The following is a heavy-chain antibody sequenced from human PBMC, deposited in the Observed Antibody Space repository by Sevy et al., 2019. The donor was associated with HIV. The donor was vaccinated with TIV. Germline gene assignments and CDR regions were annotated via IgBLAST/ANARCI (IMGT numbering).Heavy chain of an antibody. D-gene: IGHD6-13*01. CDR1: GFTFSSYS. Sequence: GGSLRLACAASGFTFSSYSMNWVRRAPGKGLEWVSSLSSNSNYIDYGDSVKGRFTISRDNAKNSLHLQMNSLRAEDTAVYYCGRSAQQLRGFDYWGQGTLITVSS. J-gene: IGHJ4*02. CDR2: LSSNSNYI. CDR3: GRSAQQLRGFDY. V-gene: IGHV3-21*01.